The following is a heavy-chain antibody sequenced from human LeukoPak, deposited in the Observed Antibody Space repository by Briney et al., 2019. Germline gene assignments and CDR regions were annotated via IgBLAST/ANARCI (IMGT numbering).Heavy chain of an antibody. CDR3: TRVGDYDFWSGYYPFLYDY. CDR2: IRSKAYGGTT. CDR1: GFTFGDYA. D-gene: IGHD3-3*01. V-gene: IGHV3-49*04. J-gene: IGHJ4*02. Sequence: GGALRLSCTASGFTFGDYAMSWVRQAPGKGLEWVGFIRSKAYGGTTEYAASVKGRFTISRDDSKSIAYLQMNSLKTEDTAVYYCTRVGDYDFWSGYYPFLYDYWGQGTLVTVSS.